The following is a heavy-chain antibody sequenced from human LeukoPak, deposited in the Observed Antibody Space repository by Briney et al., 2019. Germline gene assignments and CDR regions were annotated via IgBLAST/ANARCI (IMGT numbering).Heavy chain of an antibody. CDR1: GGSISSYY. D-gene: IGHD3-3*01. J-gene: IGHJ4*02. CDR3: ARSVVWSGYIRAYYFDY. V-gene: IGHV4-59*08. CDR2: IYYSGST. Sequence: PSETLSLTCTVSGGSISSYYWSWIRQPPGKGLEWIGYIYYSGSTNYNPSLKSRVTISVDTSKNQFSLKLSSVTAADTAVYYCARSVVWSGYIRAYYFDYWGQGTLVTVSS.